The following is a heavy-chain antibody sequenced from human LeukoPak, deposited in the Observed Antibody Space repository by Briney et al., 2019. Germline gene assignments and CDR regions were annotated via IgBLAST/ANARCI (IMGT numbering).Heavy chain of an antibody. J-gene: IGHJ6*02. Sequence: TLSLTCAVSGGSISSSNWWSWVRQPPGKALEWLALIDWDDDKYYSTSLKTRPTISKDTSKNQVVLTMTNMDPVDTATYYCARIAAGRPYYYGMDVWGQGTTATVSS. D-gene: IGHD3-10*01. V-gene: IGHV2-70*18. CDR2: IDWDDDK. CDR1: GGSISSSNWW. CDR3: ARIAAGRPYYYGMDV.